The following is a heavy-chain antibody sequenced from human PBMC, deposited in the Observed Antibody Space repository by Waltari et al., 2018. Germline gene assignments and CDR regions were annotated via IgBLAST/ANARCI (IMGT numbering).Heavy chain of an antibody. CDR2: IIPILGIA. J-gene: IGHJ6*03. CDR1: GGTFSSYA. Sequence: QVQLVQSGAEVKKPGSSVKVSCKASGGTFSSYAISWVRQAPGQGLEWMGGIIPILGIANYAQKFQGRVTITADKSTSTAYMELSSRRSEDTAVYYCARGGYCSGGSCYPYYYYYMDVWGKGTTVTVSS. V-gene: IGHV1-69*10. CDR3: ARGGYCSGGSCYPYYYYYMDV. D-gene: IGHD2-15*01.